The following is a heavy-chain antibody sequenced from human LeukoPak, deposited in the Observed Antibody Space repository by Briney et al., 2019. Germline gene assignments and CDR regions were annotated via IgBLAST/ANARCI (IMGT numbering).Heavy chain of an antibody. Sequence: SETLSLTCAVSGGSISSYYWSWIRQPPGKGLEWIGYIYYTGSTNYNPSLKSRVTISADTSKNQFSLKLSSVTAADTAVYYCARHSSSGWRDFDYWGQGTLVTVSS. CDR2: IYYTGST. D-gene: IGHD6-19*01. V-gene: IGHV4-59*08. CDR3: ARHSSSGWRDFDY. CDR1: GGSISSYY. J-gene: IGHJ4*02.